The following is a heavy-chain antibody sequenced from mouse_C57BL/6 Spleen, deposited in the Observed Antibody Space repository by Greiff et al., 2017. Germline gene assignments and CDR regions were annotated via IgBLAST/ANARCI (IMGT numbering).Heavy chain of an antibody. J-gene: IGHJ3*01. Sequence: VQLQQSGAELVRPGASVTLSCKASGYTFTDYEMHWVKQTPVHGLAWIGAIDPETGGTAYNQKFKGKAILTADKSSSTAYMELRSLTSEDSAVYYCTNSNFSWFAYWGQGTLVTVSA. CDR1: GYTFTDYE. CDR2: IDPETGGT. V-gene: IGHV1-15*01. D-gene: IGHD2-5*01. CDR3: TNSNFSWFAY.